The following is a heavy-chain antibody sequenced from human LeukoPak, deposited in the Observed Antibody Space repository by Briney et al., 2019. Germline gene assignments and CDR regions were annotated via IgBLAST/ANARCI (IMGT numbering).Heavy chain of an antibody. CDR1: GFTFSSYG. CDR3: AREVQQLRTNWFDP. D-gene: IGHD6-13*01. J-gene: IGHJ5*02. Sequence: PGGSLRLSCAASGFTFSSYGMSWVRQAPGKGLEWVANIKQDGSEKYYVDSVKGRFTISRDNAKNSLYLQMNSLRAEDTAVYYCAREVQQLRTNWFDPWGQGTLVTVSS. CDR2: IKQDGSEK. V-gene: IGHV3-7*01.